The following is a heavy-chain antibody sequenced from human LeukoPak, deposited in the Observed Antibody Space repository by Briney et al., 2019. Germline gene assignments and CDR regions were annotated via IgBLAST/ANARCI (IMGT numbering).Heavy chain of an antibody. V-gene: IGHV3-23*01. CDR2: ISGSSGST. CDR1: GFTFSNYA. Sequence: PGGSLRLSCAASGFTFSNYAMSWVRQAPGKGLEWVSAISGSSGSTYYADSVKGRFTISRDNSKNTLYLQTNSLRAEDTAIFYCAKAAAVIPAPGVLFDYWGQGTLVTVSS. J-gene: IGHJ4*02. CDR3: AKAAAVIPAPGVLFDY. D-gene: IGHD6-25*01.